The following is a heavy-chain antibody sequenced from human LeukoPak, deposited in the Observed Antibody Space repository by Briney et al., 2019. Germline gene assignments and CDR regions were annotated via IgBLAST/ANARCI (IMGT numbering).Heavy chain of an antibody. Sequence: GASVKVSCKASGYTFTGYYMHWVRQAPGQGLEWMGWINPNSGGTNYAQKFQGRVTMTRDTSISTAYMELSRPRSDDTAVYYCARGEGAVAPSAFDIWGQGTMVTVSS. J-gene: IGHJ3*02. V-gene: IGHV1-2*02. CDR1: GYTFTGYY. D-gene: IGHD6-19*01. CDR2: INPNSGGT. CDR3: ARGEGAVAPSAFDI.